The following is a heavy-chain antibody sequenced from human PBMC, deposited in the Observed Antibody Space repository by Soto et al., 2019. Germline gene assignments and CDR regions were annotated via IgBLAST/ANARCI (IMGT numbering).Heavy chain of an antibody. CDR1: GFTFSSYA. Sequence: GGSLRLSCAASGFTFSSYAMHWVRQAPGKGLEWVAVISYDGSNKYYADSVKGRFTISRDNSKNTLYLQMNSLRAEDTAVYYSARGLGYCSSTSCSYFDYWGQGTLVTVSS. J-gene: IGHJ4*02. V-gene: IGHV3-30-3*01. CDR2: ISYDGSNK. CDR3: ARGLGYCSSTSCSYFDY. D-gene: IGHD2-2*01.